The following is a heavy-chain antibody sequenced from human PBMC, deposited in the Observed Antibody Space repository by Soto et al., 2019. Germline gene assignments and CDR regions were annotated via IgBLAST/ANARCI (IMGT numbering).Heavy chain of an antibody. CDR3: ARVRGHYYGSGVYYYYMDV. D-gene: IGHD3-10*01. Sequence: GASVKVSCKASGYTFTSYDINWVRQATGQGLEWMGWMNPNSGNTGYAQKFQGRVTMTRNTSISTAYMELSSLRSEDTAVYYCARVRGHYYGSGVYYYYMDVWGKGTTVTVSS. CDR1: GYTFTSYD. J-gene: IGHJ6*03. V-gene: IGHV1-8*01. CDR2: MNPNSGNT.